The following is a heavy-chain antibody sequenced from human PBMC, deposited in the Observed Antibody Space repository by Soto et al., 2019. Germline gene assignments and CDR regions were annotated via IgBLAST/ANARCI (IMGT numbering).Heavy chain of an antibody. CDR2: IKEDGSEK. D-gene: IGHD2-2*01. CDR1: GFTFSNYW. CDR3: AKGYCSSTSCSFDY. V-gene: IGHV3-7*03. Sequence: SGGSLRLSCAASGFTFSNYWMTWVRQAPGKGLEWVANIKEDGSEKHYVDSVKGRFTISRDNSMNTAFLQMNSLRAEDTALYYCAKGYCSSTSCSFDYWGQGTLVTVSS. J-gene: IGHJ4*02.